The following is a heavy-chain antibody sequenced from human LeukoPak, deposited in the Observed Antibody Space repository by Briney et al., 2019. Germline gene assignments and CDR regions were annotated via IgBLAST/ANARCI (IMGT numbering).Heavy chain of an antibody. J-gene: IGHJ6*03. V-gene: IGHV3-53*05. Sequence: GGSLRLSCAASGFTVSSNYMSWVRQAPGKGLEWVSVIYSGGSTYYADSVKGRFTISRDNSKNTLYLQMNSLRAEDTAVYYCAKVPYYYYYYMDVWGKGTTVTVSS. CDR1: GFTVSSNY. CDR3: AKVPYYYYYYMDV. CDR2: IYSGGST.